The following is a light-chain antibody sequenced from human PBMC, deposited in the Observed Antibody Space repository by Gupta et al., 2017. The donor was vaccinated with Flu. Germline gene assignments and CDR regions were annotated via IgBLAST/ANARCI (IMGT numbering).Light chain of an antibody. J-gene: IGLJ3*02. CDR2: RNN. V-gene: IGLV1-47*03. CDR3: ATRDDTLRGPV. CDR1: TSNIGANY. Sequence: QSVLTQPPSTSGTPGQRVAISCSGSTSNIGANYVYWYQQLPGTAPKLLIYRNNQRPSGVPDRFSGSKSDTSASLAISGLWSEDEADYYCATRDDTLRGPVFGGGTKLTVL.